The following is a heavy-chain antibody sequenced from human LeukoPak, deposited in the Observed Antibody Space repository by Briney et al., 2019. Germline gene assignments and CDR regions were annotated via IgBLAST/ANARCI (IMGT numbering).Heavy chain of an antibody. CDR3: ARGGYYGSGSSYYYCYYMDV. CDR2: IIPIFGTA. V-gene: IGHV1-69*05. CDR1: GGTFSSYA. Sequence: SVKVSCKASGGTFSSYAISWVRQAPGQGLEWMGVIIPIFGTANYAQKFQGRVTITTDESTSTAYMELSSLRSEDTAVYYCARGGYYGSGSSYYYCYYMDVWGKGTTVTVSS. D-gene: IGHD3-10*01. J-gene: IGHJ6*03.